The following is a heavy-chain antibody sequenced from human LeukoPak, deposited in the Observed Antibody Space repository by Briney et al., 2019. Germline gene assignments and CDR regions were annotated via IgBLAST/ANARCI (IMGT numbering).Heavy chain of an antibody. CDR3: AKSETYYYGSGSYYPYNWFDP. D-gene: IGHD3-10*01. CDR1: GFTFSSYA. Sequence: GGSLRLSCAASGFTFSSYAMSWVRQAPGKGLEWVSAISGSGGSTYYADSVKGRFTISRDNSKNTLYLQMNSLRAEDTAVYYCAKSETYYYGSGSYYPYNWFDPWGQGTLVTVSS. V-gene: IGHV3-23*01. J-gene: IGHJ5*02. CDR2: ISGSGGST.